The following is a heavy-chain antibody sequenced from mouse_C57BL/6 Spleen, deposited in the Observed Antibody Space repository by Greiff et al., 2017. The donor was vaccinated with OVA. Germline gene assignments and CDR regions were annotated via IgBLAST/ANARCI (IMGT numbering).Heavy chain of an antibody. CDR1: GYTFTSYG. Sequence: QVQLQQSGAELARPGASVKLSCKASGYTFTSYGISWVKQRTGQGLEWIGEIYPRSGNTYYNEKFKGKATLTADKSSSTAYMELRSLTSEDSAVYFCARWAHYYGSSPYYFDYWGQGTTLTVSS. J-gene: IGHJ2*01. D-gene: IGHD1-1*01. CDR2: IYPRSGNT. CDR3: ARWAHYYGSSPYYFDY. V-gene: IGHV1-81*01.